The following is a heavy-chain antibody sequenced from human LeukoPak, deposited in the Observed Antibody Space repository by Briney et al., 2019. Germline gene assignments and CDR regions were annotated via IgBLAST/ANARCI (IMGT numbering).Heavy chain of an antibody. CDR1: GFTFDDYA. J-gene: IGHJ3*02. Sequence: PGGSLRLSCAASGFTFDDYAMHWVRQAPGKGLEWVSLISWGGGSTYDAYSVKGRFAIFSYNSKNSLSLHMNSLRAEDTALYYCAKDTSSYDSSGYYAAAGAFDIWGQGTMVTVSS. CDR3: AKDTSSYDSSGYYAAAGAFDI. V-gene: IGHV3-43D*03. CDR2: ISWGGGST. D-gene: IGHD3-22*01.